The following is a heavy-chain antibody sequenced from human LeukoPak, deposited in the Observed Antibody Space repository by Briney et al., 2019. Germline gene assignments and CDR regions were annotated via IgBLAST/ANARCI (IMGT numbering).Heavy chain of an antibody. J-gene: IGHJ4*02. Sequence: GGSLRLSCVASGFTFSEFTFSNAWMSSGRQAPGKGLEWVGRFKSNTDGGATDYAAPVKGRFTISRDVSKTTLFLQMNSLKTEDTAVYYCTADNCGSTSCYAHYWGQGTLVTVSS. V-gene: IGHV3-15*01. CDR3: TADNCGSTSCYAHY. D-gene: IGHD2-2*01. CDR1: GFTFSEFTFSNAW. CDR2: FKSNTDGGAT.